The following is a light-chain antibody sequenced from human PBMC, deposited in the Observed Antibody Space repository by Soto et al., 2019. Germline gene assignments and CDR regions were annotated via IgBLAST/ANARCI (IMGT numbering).Light chain of an antibody. CDR3: QQYNNWHQIT. J-gene: IGKJ5*01. V-gene: IGKV3-15*01. Sequence: EIVLTPSPATLSLSPGERATLSCRASQSVSSNYLAWYQQKPGHPHPLLIHGETTRATGIPASFSGSGSGTEFTLTISSLQYEDFVAYYCQQYNNWHQITFGQGTRVEIK. CDR1: QSVSSN. CDR2: GET.